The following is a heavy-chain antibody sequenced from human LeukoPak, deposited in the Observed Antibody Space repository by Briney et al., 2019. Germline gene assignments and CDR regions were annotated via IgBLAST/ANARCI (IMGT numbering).Heavy chain of an antibody. CDR2: IKQDGSEK. CDR3: ARKYYDFWSGYYGGGYYYYMDV. D-gene: IGHD3-3*01. J-gene: IGHJ6*03. V-gene: IGHV3-7*01. CDR1: GFTFSSYW. Sequence: GGSLSLSCAASGFTFSSYWMSWVRQAPGKGLEWVANIKQDGSEKYYVDSVKGRFTISRDNAKNSLYLQMNSLRAEDTAVYYCARKYYDFWSGYYGGGYYYYMDVWGKGTTVTVSS.